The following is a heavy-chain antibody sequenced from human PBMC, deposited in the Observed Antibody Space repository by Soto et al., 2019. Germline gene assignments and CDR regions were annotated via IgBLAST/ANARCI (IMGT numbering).Heavy chain of an antibody. CDR2: MNPNSGNT. CDR1: GYTFTTYD. CDR3: ARGWRGYYGSGSYYYYYIIDV. J-gene: IGHJ6*03. V-gene: IGHV1-8*01. D-gene: IGHD3-10*01. Sequence: QVQLVQSGAEVRKPRASVKVSCQASGYTFTTYDINWVRQATGQGLEWMGWMNPNSGNTGYAQKFQGRVTMTRNTSISTAYMELSSLTSDYTAVYYGARGWRGYYGSGSYYYYYIIDVWGKGTTVSVS.